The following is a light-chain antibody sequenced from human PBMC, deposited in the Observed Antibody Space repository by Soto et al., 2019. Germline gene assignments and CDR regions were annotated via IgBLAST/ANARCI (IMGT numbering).Light chain of an antibody. J-gene: IGKJ1*01. CDR3: QQCGVSPRT. CDR1: QSVGFSY. Sequence: EIELTQSPGTLSLSPGERATLSCRASQSVGFSYLAWYQQKPGQAPRLLIYGVSTRATGIPDRFSGSGSGTDFTLTISRLEPEDFAVYYCQQCGVSPRTFGQGTKVEI. CDR2: GVS. V-gene: IGKV3-20*01.